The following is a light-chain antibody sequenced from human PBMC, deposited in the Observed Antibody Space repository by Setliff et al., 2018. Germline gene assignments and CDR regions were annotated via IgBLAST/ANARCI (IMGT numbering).Light chain of an antibody. Sequence: VLTQPASVSGSPGQSITISCTGTSSDVGDYKYVSWYQQLPGKAPKLIIFEVSNRPSGIPNRFSGSKSGNTASLSISGLQAEDEADYYCSSYTSLSTRVFGTGTKGTV. CDR2: EVS. CDR1: SSDVGDYKY. V-gene: IGLV2-14*01. CDR3: SSYTSLSTRV. J-gene: IGLJ1*01.